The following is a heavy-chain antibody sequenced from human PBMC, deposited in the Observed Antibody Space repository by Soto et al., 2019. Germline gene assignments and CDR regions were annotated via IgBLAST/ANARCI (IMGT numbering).Heavy chain of an antibody. D-gene: IGHD6-19*01. CDR3: ATTLGPGIVVAEGYSYDYGMDV. V-gene: IGHV1-69*01. Sequence: QVQLVQSGAEVKKPGSSVKVSCKASGGTFSDYAISWVRQAPGQGLEWMGGIMPIFGTSGTTNYAQKSQDRVTITADESTRTASLELISLRSEDTAVYYCATTLGPGIVVAEGYSYDYGMDVWGQGTSVTVSS. J-gene: IGHJ6*02. CDR2: IMPIFGTSGTT. CDR1: GGTFSDYA.